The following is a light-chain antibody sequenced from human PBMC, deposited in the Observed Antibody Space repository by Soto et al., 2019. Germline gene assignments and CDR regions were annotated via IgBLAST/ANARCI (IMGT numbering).Light chain of an antibody. J-gene: IGLJ2*01. CDR3: ETWDSNTRV. Sequence: QPVLTQSSSASASLGSSVKLTCTLSSGHSSYIMAWHHQQPGKAPRYLMKLEGSGSYNKGSGVPDRFSGSSSGADRYLTISNLQFEDEANYYCETWDSNTRVFGGGTKLTVL. V-gene: IGLV4-60*02. CDR2: LEGSGSY. CDR1: SGHSSYI.